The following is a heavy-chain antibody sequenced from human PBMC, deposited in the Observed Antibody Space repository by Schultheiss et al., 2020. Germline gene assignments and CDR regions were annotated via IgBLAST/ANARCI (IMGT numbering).Heavy chain of an antibody. D-gene: IGHD3-10*01. CDR1: GGSISSSSYY. J-gene: IGHJ1*01. CDR2: INHSGST. Sequence: SETLSLTCTVSGGSISSSSYYWGWIRQPPGKGLEWIGEINHSGSTNYNPSLKSRVTISVDTSKNQFSLKLSSVTAVDTAVYYCARGERRYYGSGSYYRRGEYFQHWGQGTLVTVSS. V-gene: IGHV4-39*07. CDR3: ARGERRYYGSGSYYRRGEYFQH.